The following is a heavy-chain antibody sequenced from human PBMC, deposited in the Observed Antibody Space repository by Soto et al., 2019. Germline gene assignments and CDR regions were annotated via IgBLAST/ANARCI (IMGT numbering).Heavy chain of an antibody. CDR1: GGSISSYY. Sequence: QVQLQESGPGLVKPSETLSLTCAVSGGSISSYYWSWIRQPPGKGLEWIGYIYYSGSTTYNPSLKSRVTISVDTSKNQFSLKLNSVPAADTAVYYCARGSYCSRTTCYLSPFDYWGQGTLVTVSS. J-gene: IGHJ4*02. V-gene: IGHV4-59*01. CDR3: ARGSYCSRTTCYLSPFDY. D-gene: IGHD2-2*01. CDR2: IYYSGST.